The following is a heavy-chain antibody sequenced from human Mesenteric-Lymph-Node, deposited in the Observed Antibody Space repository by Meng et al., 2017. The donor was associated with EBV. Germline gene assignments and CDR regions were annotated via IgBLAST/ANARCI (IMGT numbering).Heavy chain of an antibody. D-gene: IGHD2-2*01. CDR1: GGTFSRFA. Sequence: VHVVQSGAEVKKPGSSVKVSCKASGGTFSRFAVHWVRLAPGQGLEWLARIIPLFSTTNYAQDIQGRVTITADASTSTAYMDVSSLSSEDTALYFCAPVEIVVVRSLGRQGYNWFDPWGQGTLVTVSS. J-gene: IGHJ5*02. V-gene: IGHV1-69*12. CDR3: APVEIVVVRSLGRQGYNWFDP. CDR2: IIPLFSTT.